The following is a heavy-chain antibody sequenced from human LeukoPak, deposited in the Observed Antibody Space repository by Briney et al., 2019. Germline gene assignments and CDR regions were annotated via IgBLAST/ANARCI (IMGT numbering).Heavy chain of an antibody. CDR3: AKEIFSGGSCYED. V-gene: IGHV3-9*01. CDR1: GFTFDDYA. D-gene: IGHD2-15*01. Sequence: GRSLRLSCAASGFTFDDYAMHWVRQAPGKGLEWVSGISWNSGSIGYADSVKGRFTISRDNAKNSLYLQMNSLRAEDTALYYCAKEIFSGGSCYEDWGQGTLVTVSS. CDR2: ISWNSGSI. J-gene: IGHJ4*02.